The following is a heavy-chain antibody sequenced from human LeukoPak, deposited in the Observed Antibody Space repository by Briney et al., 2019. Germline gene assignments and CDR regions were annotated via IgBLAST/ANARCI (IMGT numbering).Heavy chain of an antibody. J-gene: IGHJ4*02. D-gene: IGHD5-12*01. CDR1: GGSISSGGYY. CDR3: AREVPGRFRVVATTYFDY. Sequence: PSETLSLTCTVSGGSISSGGYYWSWIRQHPGKGLEWIGYIYYSGSTYYNPSLKSRVTISVDTSKNQFSLKLSSVTAADTAVYYCAREVPGRFRVVATTYFDYWGQGTLVTVSS. V-gene: IGHV4-31*03. CDR2: IYYSGST.